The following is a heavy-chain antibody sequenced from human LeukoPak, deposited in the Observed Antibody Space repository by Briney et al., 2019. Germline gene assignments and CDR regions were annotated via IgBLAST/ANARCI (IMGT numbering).Heavy chain of an antibody. CDR2: VSPNNGGT. CDR3: ATLLWFGDFDY. J-gene: IGHJ4*02. D-gene: IGHD3-10*01. CDR1: GYTFTSYG. Sequence: GASVKVSCKASGYTFTSYGISWVRQAPGQGLEWMGSVSPNNGGTSYAQRFQGRVNMTSDTSTRTAYLQLSGLRFDDTAVYYCATLLWFGDFDYWGQGTPVTVS. V-gene: IGHV1-18*01.